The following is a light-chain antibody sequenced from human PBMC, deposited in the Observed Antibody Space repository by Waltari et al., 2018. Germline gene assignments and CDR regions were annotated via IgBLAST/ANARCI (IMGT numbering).Light chain of an antibody. Sequence: DIQMTQSPSTLSASVGDRVTITCRASQTINTWLAWYQQKPGKAPKLLIYEASSLEGGVPSRFSGNGSGTEFTLTINNLQPDDCATDYGQQYNSYSEVTFGGGTKVEIK. V-gene: IGKV1-5*03. J-gene: IGKJ4*01. CDR1: QTINTW. CDR2: EAS. CDR3: QQYNSYSEVT.